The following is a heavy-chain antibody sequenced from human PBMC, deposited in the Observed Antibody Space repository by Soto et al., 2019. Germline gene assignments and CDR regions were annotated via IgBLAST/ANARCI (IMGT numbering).Heavy chain of an antibody. CDR1: GYTFTSYD. CDR2: MNPNSGNT. D-gene: IGHD2-15*01. V-gene: IGHV1-8*01. J-gene: IGHJ5*02. Sequence: QVQLVQSGAEVKKPGASVKVSCKASGYTFTSYDINWVRQATGQGLEWMGWMNPNSGNTGNAQKIQGIVTMTRNTSISTAYMELSSLRSEATAVYYCARGGEYCSGGSCYSLSWGQGTLVTVSS. CDR3: ARGGEYCSGGSCYSLS.